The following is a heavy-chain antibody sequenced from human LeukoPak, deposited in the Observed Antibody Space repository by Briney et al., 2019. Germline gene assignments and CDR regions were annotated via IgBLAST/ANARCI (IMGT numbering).Heavy chain of an antibody. D-gene: IGHD2-2*01. V-gene: IGHV4-59*08. CDR2: IYYSGST. J-gene: IGHJ6*02. CDR3: ARPSTSYYYGMDV. Sequence: SETLSLTRTVSGGSISSYYWSWIRQPPGKGLEWIGYIYYSGSTNYNPSLKSRVTISVDTSKNQFSLKLSSVTAADTAVYYCARPSTSYYYGMDVWGQGTTVTVS. CDR1: GGSISSYY.